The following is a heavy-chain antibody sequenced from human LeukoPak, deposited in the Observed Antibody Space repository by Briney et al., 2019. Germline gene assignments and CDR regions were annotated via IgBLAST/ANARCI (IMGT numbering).Heavy chain of an antibody. CDR3: ATLANYGDFAFDF. CDR2: IWYDGSKR. CDR1: GFTFGTYA. V-gene: IGHV3-33*01. Sequence: GGSLRLSCAASGFTFGTYAMHWVRQAPDKGLEWVAVIWYDGSKRCYTDSVTGRFTISRDNSKNTLYLQMNSLRAEDTAMYYCATLANYGDFAFDFWGQGTMVTVSS. J-gene: IGHJ3*01. D-gene: IGHD4-17*01.